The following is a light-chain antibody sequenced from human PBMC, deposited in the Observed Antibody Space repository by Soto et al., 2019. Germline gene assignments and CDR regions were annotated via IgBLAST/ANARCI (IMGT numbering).Light chain of an antibody. Sequence: QSVLTQPPSVSAAPGQKVAISCSGSSSNIGNNYVSWYRKVPGTAPKLLIYDNDKRPSGIPDRFSGSKSGTSATLGITGLQTGDEADYYCATWDSSLSAAVFGGGTQLTVL. CDR2: DND. CDR3: ATWDSSLSAAV. V-gene: IGLV1-51*01. CDR1: SSNIGNNY. J-gene: IGLJ7*01.